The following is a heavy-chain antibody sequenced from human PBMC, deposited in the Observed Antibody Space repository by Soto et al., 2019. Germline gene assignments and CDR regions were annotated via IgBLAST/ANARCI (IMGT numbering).Heavy chain of an antibody. CDR2: ISAYNGNT. CDR1: GYTFTNYG. J-gene: IGHJ6*02. V-gene: IGHV1-18*01. CDR3: ARVWVGTTFAYYYGMDF. D-gene: IGHD1-26*01. Sequence: QVQLVQSGAEVKKPGASVKVSCKASGYTFTNYGINWVRQAPGQGLEWMGWISAYNGNTNYAQKLQGRVTMTTDTSTSTAYMELRSLRSDVTGVYYCARVWVGTTFAYYYGMDFWGQGTTVTVSS.